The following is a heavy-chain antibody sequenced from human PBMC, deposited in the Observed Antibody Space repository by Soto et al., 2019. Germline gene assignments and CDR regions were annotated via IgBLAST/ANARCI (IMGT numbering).Heavy chain of an antibody. CDR2: ISYDGSNK. J-gene: IGHJ6*02. CDR3: ARSQVANYYYYGMDV. CDR1: GFMFTNHG. V-gene: IGHV3-30*19. Sequence: GGSLRLSCAASGFMFTNHGMHWVRQAPGKGLEWVAVISYDGSNKYYADSVKGRFTISRDNSKNTLYLQMNSLRAEDTAVYYCARSQVANYYYYGMDVWGQGTTVTVSS. D-gene: IGHD2-15*01.